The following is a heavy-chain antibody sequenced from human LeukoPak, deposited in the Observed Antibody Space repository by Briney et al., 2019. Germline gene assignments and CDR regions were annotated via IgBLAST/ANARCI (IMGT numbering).Heavy chain of an antibody. CDR3: AKAGRSSGWYWFGY. CDR1: GFTFSSYG. Sequence: PGGSLRLSCAASGFTFSSYGMHWVRQAPGKGLEWVAVISYDGSNKYYADSVKGRFTISRDNSKNTLFLQMNSLRAEDTAVYYCAKAGRSSGWYWFGYWGQGTLVTVSS. CDR2: ISYDGSNK. V-gene: IGHV3-30*18. J-gene: IGHJ4*02. D-gene: IGHD6-19*01.